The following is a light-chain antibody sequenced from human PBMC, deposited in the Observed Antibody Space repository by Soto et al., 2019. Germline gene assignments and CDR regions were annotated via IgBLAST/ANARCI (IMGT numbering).Light chain of an antibody. CDR3: QQYYSTPWT. Sequence: DIVMTQSPDSLAVSLGERATINCKSSQSVLYSSNNKNYLAWYQQKPGQPPKLIIYWASTRESGVPDRFSGSGSGTDFTLTISSLQAEDVAVDYCQQYYSTPWTFGQGTKVEIK. V-gene: IGKV4-1*01. CDR1: QSVLYSSNNKNY. CDR2: WAS. J-gene: IGKJ1*01.